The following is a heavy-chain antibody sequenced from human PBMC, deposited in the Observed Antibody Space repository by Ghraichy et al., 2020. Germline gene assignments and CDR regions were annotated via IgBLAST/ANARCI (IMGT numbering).Heavy chain of an antibody. CDR1: GGSISSYY. J-gene: IGHJ4*02. V-gene: IGHV4-59*01. Sequence: SETLSLTCTVSGGSISSYYWSWIRQPPGKGLEWIGYIYYSGSTNYNPSLKSRVTISVDTSKNQFSLKLSSVTAADTAVYYCARADGYSREGLGYWGQGTLVTVSS. D-gene: IGHD5-18*01. CDR3: ARADGYSREGLGY. CDR2: IYYSGST.